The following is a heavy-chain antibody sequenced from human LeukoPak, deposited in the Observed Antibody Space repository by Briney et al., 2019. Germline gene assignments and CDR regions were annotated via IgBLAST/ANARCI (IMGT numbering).Heavy chain of an antibody. V-gene: IGHV3-74*01. CDR1: GFTFSGYW. CDR3: GRRSGSYFDY. CDR2: INSDGSST. J-gene: IGHJ4*02. D-gene: IGHD1-26*01. Sequence: PGGSLRLSCAASGFTFSGYWMHWVRQAPGKGLVWVSRINSDGSSTSYADSVKGRFTISGDNAKNTLYLQMNSLRAEDTAVYYCGRRSGSYFDYWGQGTLVTVSS.